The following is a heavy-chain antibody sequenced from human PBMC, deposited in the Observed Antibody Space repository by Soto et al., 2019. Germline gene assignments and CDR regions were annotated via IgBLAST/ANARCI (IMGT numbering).Heavy chain of an antibody. CDR2: INAGNGNT. CDR1: GYTFTSYA. J-gene: IGHJ6*02. Sequence: QVQLVQSGAEEKKPGASVKVSCKTSGYTFTSYAMHWVRQAPGQRLEWMGWINAGNGNTKYSQKFQGRVTITRDTSASTAYMELSSLTAEDTAVYYCARDPSYCGMDVWGQGTAVTVSS. V-gene: IGHV1-3*05. CDR3: ARDPSYCGMDV.